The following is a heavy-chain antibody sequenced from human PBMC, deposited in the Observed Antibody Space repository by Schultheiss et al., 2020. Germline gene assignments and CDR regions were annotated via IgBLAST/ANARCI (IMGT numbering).Heavy chain of an antibody. J-gene: IGHJ6*02. CDR1: GGSISSSSYY. CDR2: IYTSGST. Sequence: SQTLSLTCTVSGGSISSSSYYWGWIRQPAGKGLEWIGRIYTSGSTNYNPSLKSRVTISVDTSKNQFSLKLSSVTAADTAVYYCARVTSYYYDSSGYYNYYYGMDVWGQGTTVTVSS. D-gene: IGHD3-22*01. CDR3: ARVTSYYYDSSGYYNYYYGMDV. V-gene: IGHV4-61*02.